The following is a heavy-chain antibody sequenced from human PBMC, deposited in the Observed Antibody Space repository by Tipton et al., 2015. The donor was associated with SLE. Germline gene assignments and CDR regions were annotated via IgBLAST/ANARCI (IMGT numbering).Heavy chain of an antibody. J-gene: IGHJ3*02. D-gene: IGHD3-22*01. Sequence: TLSLTCTVSGGSISSYYWSWIRQPPGKGLEWIGYIYYSGSTNYNPSLQSRVTISVDTSKNQFSLKLSSVTAADTAVYYCARAQGDSSGYYGRDAFDIWGQGTMVTVSS. CDR2: IYYSGST. V-gene: IGHV4-59*01. CDR1: GGSISSYY. CDR3: ARAQGDSSGYYGRDAFDI.